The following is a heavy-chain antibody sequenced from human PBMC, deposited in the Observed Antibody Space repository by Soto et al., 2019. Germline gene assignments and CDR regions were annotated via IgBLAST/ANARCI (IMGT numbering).Heavy chain of an antibody. CDR2: IFYSGDT. Sequence: SETLSLTCTVSGASVNTGDYYWSYIRQPPGKGLEWLGYIFYSGDTYYNPSLKSRATISLSTSRNQFSLTLTSVTDADTAVYYCVGTGTTDDFWGQGTLVTVSS. CDR3: VGTGTTDDF. CDR1: GASVNTGDYY. D-gene: IGHD1-7*01. V-gene: IGHV4-30-4*01. J-gene: IGHJ1*01.